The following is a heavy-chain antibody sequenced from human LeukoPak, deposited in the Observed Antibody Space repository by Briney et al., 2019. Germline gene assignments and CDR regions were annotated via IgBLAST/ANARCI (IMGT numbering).Heavy chain of an antibody. CDR1: GFTFDDYG. CDR2: INWNGGSQ. D-gene: IGHD6-13*01. Sequence: PGGSLRLSCAASGFTFDDYGLRWVRPAPGKGLEGDSGINWNGGSQGYADSVKGRYTISRDNAKNSLYLQMNSLRAGDAALYYCARLFSSWYRPGYYYDYMDVWGKGTTVTVSS. J-gene: IGHJ6*03. V-gene: IGHV3-20*04. CDR3: ARLFSSWYRPGYYYDYMDV.